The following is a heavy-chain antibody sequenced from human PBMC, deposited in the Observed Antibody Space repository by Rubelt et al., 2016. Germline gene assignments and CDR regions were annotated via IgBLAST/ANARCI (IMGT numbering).Heavy chain of an antibody. J-gene: IGHJ4*02. D-gene: IGHD2-21*01. CDR2: INHSGST. CDR3: ARDHLVGVYYFDY. V-gene: IGHV4-34*01. Sequence: QVQLQQWGAGLLKPSETLSLTCAVYGGSFSGYYWSWIRQPPGKGLEWIGEINHSGSTNYNPSLKIRVTISVDTSKNQFSLKLSSVTAADTAVYYCARDHLVGVYYFDYWGQGTLVTVSS. CDR1: GGSFSGYY.